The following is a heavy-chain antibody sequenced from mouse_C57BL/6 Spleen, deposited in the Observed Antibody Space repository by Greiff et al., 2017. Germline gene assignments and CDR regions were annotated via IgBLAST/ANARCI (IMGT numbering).Heavy chain of an antibody. CDR1: DYTFATNG. J-gene: IGHJ2*01. D-gene: IGHD2-5*01. Sequence: FRLQRSGAEQSRPGASVKLSCKASDYTFATNGISWVERRTGRGLEWIGEIYPGSGNTYYNEKFKGKATLTADKSSSTAYMELRSLTSEDSAVYFCAGDIVTTRYFDYWGQGTTLTVSS. CDR3: AGDIVTTRYFDY. CDR2: IYPGSGNT. V-gene: IGHV1-81*01.